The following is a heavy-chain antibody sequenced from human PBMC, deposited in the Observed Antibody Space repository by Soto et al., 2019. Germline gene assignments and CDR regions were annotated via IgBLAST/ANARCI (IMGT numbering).Heavy chain of an antibody. CDR1: GGSISSSNW. CDR2: IYQSGST. V-gene: IGHV4-4*02. Sequence: QVQLQESGPGLVKPSGTLSLTCAVSGGSISSSNWWIWFRQPPGKGLERIGEIYQSGSTNYNTSPKSRVTISVDKSKNQFSLKLSSVTAADTAVYYCARDSTVTTRGDWFDPWGQGTLVTVSS. CDR3: ARDSTVTTRGDWFDP. J-gene: IGHJ5*02. D-gene: IGHD4-17*01.